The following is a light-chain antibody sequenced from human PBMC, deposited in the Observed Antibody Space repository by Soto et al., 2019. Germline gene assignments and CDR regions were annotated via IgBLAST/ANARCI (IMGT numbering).Light chain of an antibody. CDR1: QSISIF. J-gene: IGKJ2*01. Sequence: DIQMTQSPSSLSASVGDKVTITCRASQSISIFLNWYQQKPGKAPKLLIYAASILQSGVTSRFGGSGSETEFTLTISSLQPEDFATYYCQQSYSAPRYTFGQGTKLEIK. V-gene: IGKV1-39*01. CDR2: AAS. CDR3: QQSYSAPRYT.